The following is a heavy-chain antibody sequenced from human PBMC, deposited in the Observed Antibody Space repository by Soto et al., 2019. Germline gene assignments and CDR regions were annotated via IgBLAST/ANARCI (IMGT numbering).Heavy chain of an antibody. V-gene: IGHV3-73*01. Sequence: EVQLVESGGGLVQPGGSLKLSCAASWFTFSGSAMHWVRQASGKGLEWVGRIRSKANSYATAYAASVKGRFTISRDDSKNTAYLQMNSLKTEDTAVYYCTSRAARPGYYYYMDVWGKGTTVTVSS. D-gene: IGHD6-6*01. CDR1: WFTFSGSA. CDR2: IRSKANSYAT. CDR3: TSRAARPGYYYYMDV. J-gene: IGHJ6*03.